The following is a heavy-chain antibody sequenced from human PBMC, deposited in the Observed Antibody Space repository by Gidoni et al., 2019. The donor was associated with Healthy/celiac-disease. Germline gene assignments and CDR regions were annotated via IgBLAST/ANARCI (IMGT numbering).Heavy chain of an antibody. CDR2: INHSGST. Sequence: QVQLQQWGAGLLKPSDTLSLTCAVYGGSFSGYYWSWIRQPPGKGLDWIGEINHSGSTNYNPSLKSRVTISVDTSKNQFSLKLSSVTAADTAVYYCARAGYSSSWTGYYGMDVWGQGTTVTVSS. D-gene: IGHD6-13*01. V-gene: IGHV4-34*01. J-gene: IGHJ6*02. CDR3: ARAGYSSSWTGYYGMDV. CDR1: GGSFSGYY.